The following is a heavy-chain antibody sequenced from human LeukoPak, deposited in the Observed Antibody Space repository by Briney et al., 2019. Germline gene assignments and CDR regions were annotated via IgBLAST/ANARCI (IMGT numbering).Heavy chain of an antibody. Sequence: GGSLRLSCAASGFTFSTYWMSWVRQAPGRGLGGGANIKEDGSEEVYVDSVRGRFTISRDNAKNSLFLQIHTLRAEDAGVYYCARDPYSMTWSYGMDVWGQGTTVTVSS. CDR2: IKEDGSEE. J-gene: IGHJ6*02. CDR3: ARDPYSMTWSYGMDV. D-gene: IGHD6-13*01. CDR1: GFTFSTYW. V-gene: IGHV3-7*05.